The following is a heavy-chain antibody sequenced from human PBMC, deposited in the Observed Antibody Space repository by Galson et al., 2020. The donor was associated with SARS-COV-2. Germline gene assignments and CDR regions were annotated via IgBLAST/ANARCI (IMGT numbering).Heavy chain of an antibody. V-gene: IGHV1-24*01. CDR1: RYSISELS. D-gene: IGHD2-15*01. Sequence: ASVKVSCKVSRYSISELSIHWVRQAGEGLEWMGGYDPEIGEKMFAQKFQGRLTLTEDSSADIAYMEMSSLTFADSAVYFCAIDKRKYCRDNECVVYYYGMDVWGQGTTVSVSS. CDR3: AIDKRKYCRDNECVVYYYGMDV. J-gene: IGHJ6*02. CDR2: YDPEIGEK.